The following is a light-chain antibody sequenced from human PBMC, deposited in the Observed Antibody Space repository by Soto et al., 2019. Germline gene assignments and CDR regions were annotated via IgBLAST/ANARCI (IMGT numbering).Light chain of an antibody. J-gene: IGKJ2*01. CDR3: QQSYSTPYT. V-gene: IGKV1-39*01. Sequence: DIQMTQSPSSLSASVGDGVTITCRASQSISSYLNWYQQKPGKAPKLLIYAASRLQSGVPSRFSGSGSGTDFTLTITTLQPEDFATYYCQQSYSTPYTFGQGTKLEIK. CDR2: AAS. CDR1: QSISSY.